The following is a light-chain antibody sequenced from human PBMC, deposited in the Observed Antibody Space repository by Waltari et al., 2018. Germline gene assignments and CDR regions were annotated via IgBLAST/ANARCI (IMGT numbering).Light chain of an antibody. CDR1: QSVSTS. V-gene: IGKV3D-15*01. J-gene: IGKJ4*01. Sequence: EIVMTQSPVTLSLSPGERATLSCRANQSVSTSLTWYQQRPGQAPRLLIYGASNRATGIPGRFSDSGSGTDFTLTISSLEPEDVGVYYCLQRGNWPLTFGGGTKVEIK. CDR3: LQRGNWPLT. CDR2: GAS.